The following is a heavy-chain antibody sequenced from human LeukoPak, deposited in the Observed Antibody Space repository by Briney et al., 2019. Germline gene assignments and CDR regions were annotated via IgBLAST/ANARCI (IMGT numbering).Heavy chain of an antibody. V-gene: IGHV4-39*07. D-gene: IGHD3-10*01. CDR2: IYHSGST. CDR1: GGSISSSSYY. J-gene: IGHJ6*03. CDR3: ARFGMVRGDMDV. Sequence: SETLSLTCTVSGGSISSSSYYWGWIRQPPGKGLEWIGSIYHSGSTYYNPSLKSRVTISVDTSKNQFSLKLSSVTAADTAVYYCARFGMVRGDMDVWGKGTTVTVSS.